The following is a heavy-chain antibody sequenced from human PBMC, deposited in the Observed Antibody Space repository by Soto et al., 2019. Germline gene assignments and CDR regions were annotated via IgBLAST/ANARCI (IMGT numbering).Heavy chain of an antibody. CDR2: ISANNGNT. CDR3: ARDHRYCSGGSCYVVDY. D-gene: IGHD2-15*01. Sequence: QVQLVQSGAEVKKPGASVKVSCKASGYTFNSYGISWVRQAPGQGLEWMGWISANNGNTKYAQKVQGRVTMTTDTSTSIAYMGLRGLRSADTAVYYCARDHRYCSGGSCYVVDYWGQGALVTVSS. CDR1: GYTFNSYG. V-gene: IGHV1-18*01. J-gene: IGHJ4*02.